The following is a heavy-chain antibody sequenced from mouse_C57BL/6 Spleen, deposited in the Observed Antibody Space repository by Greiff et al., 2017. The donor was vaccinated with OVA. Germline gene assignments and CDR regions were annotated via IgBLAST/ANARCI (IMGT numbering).Heavy chain of an antibody. CDR1: GYAFTNYL. CDR2: INPGSGGT. CDR3: ARYYSNYGTLDY. Sequence: QVQLQQSGAELVRPGTSVKVSCKASGYAFTNYLIEWVKQRPGQGLEWIGVINPGSGGTNYNEKFKGKATLTADKSSSTAYMQLSSLTSEDSAVYFCARYYSNYGTLDYWGQGTTLTVSS. D-gene: IGHD2-5*01. V-gene: IGHV1-54*01. J-gene: IGHJ2*01.